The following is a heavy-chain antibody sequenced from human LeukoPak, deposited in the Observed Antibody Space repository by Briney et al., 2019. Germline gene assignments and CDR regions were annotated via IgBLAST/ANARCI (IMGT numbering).Heavy chain of an antibody. Sequence: GSSVKVSCKSSGGTFSSYAISWVRQARGQGLEWMGRIIPILGIANYAQKFKGRVTITADKPTSTAYMELSSLRSEDTAVYYCARVQTGTTRGYPNWFDPWGQGTLVTVSS. J-gene: IGHJ5*02. CDR2: IIPILGIA. D-gene: IGHD1-7*01. CDR1: GGTFSSYA. V-gene: IGHV1-69*04. CDR3: ARVQTGTTRGYPNWFDP.